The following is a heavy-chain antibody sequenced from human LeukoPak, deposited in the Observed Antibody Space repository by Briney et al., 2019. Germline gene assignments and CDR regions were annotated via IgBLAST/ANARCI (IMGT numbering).Heavy chain of an antibody. CDR2: ISYSGST. D-gene: IGHD6-6*01. J-gene: IGHJ1*01. CDR1: GDSISSSY. V-gene: IGHV4-59*01. Sequence: SETLSLTCTVSGDSISSSYWSWIRQPPGKGLEWIGHISYSGSTSSNPSLRSRVTISVDTSKNQFSLRLTSVTAADTAVYYCARGTGYFQYWGQGTLVTVSS. CDR3: ARGTGYFQY.